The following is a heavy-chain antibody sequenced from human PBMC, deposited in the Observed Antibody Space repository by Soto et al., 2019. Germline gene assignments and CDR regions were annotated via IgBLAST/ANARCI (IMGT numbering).Heavy chain of an antibody. J-gene: IGHJ3*02. CDR1: GFTFGGYT. CDR3: TRAASTFWVVVLMNNDFDI. D-gene: IGHD3-16*01. V-gene: IGHV3-49*03. CDR2: LRATRFGATA. Sequence: SLRLSCAISGFTFGGYTMVYFRQAPRKGLEWVGFLRATRFGATAESAASVSGRCTLSRDDSNSIVYLQMTSLNTDDTAVYYCTRAASTFWVVVLMNNDFDIWGQGKVVTVSS.